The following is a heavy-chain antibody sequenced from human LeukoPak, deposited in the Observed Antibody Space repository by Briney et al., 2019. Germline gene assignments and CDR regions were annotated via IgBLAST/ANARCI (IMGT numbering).Heavy chain of an antibody. CDR3: ARDHYGVQYYY. CDR1: GFTFSSYV. V-gene: IGHV3-72*01. Sequence: PGRSLRLSCAASGFTFSSYVMHWVRQAPGKGLEWVGRTTNKANSYTTEYAASVKGRFTISRDDSKNSLYLQMNSLKTEDTAVYYCARDHYGVQYYYWGQGTLVTVSS. D-gene: IGHD4-17*01. CDR2: TTNKANSYTT. J-gene: IGHJ4*02.